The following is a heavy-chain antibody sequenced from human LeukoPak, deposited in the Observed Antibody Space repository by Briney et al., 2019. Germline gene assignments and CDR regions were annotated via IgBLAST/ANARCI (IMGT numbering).Heavy chain of an antibody. CDR1: GFTFSSYS. J-gene: IGHJ4*02. Sequence: GGSLRLSCAASGFTFSSYSMNWVRQAPGKGLEWVSSISSSSSYIYYADSVKGRFTISRDNAKNSLYLQMNSLRAEDTAVYYCAKTRGATKVYYSDYWGQGTLVTVSS. CDR2: ISSSSSYI. V-gene: IGHV3-21*04. CDR3: AKTRGATKVYYSDY. D-gene: IGHD1-26*01.